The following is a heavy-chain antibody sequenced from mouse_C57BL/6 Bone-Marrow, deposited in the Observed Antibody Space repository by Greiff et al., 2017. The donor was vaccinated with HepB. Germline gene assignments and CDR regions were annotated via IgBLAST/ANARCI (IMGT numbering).Heavy chain of an antibody. D-gene: IGHD2-3*01. J-gene: IGHJ2*01. CDR3: ARCYDGYDFDY. Sequence: EVQLQQSGPELVKPGASVKISCKASGYSFTGYYMNWVKQSPEKSLEWIGEINPSTGGTTYNQKFKAKATLTVDKSSSTAYMQLKSLTSEDSAVYYCARCYDGYDFDYWGQGTTLTVSS. V-gene: IGHV1-42*01. CDR1: GYSFTGYY. CDR2: INPSTGGT.